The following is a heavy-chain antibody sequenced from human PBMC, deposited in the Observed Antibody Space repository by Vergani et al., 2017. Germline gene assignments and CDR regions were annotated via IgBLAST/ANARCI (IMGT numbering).Heavy chain of an antibody. V-gene: IGHV1-2*04. CDR3: ARVLLDSYYVSRTEEAFDI. J-gene: IGHJ3*02. CDR2: INPNSGGK. CDR1: GYTFTGYH. Sequence: QVQLVQSGAEVKKPGASVKASCKASGYTFTGYHMPWVRQAPGQGLEWMGWINPNSGGKNYAQKFKGWVTITRDTSISTAYMGLSRLGSDDTAVYYCARVLLDSYYVSRTEEAFDIWGQGTMVTVSS. D-gene: IGHD3-22*01.